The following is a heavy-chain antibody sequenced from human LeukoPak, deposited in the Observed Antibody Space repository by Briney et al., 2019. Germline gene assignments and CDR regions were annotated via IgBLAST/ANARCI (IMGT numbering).Heavy chain of an antibody. CDR1: GFAFSNYW. CDR2: IKQDGSEK. Sequence: GGSLRLSCAASGFAFSNYWMSWVRQAPGKGLEWVANIKQDGSEKYYVDSVKGRFTISRDNAKNSLYLQMNSLRAEDTAVYYCARGSVHYYGSGLYYFDYWGQGTLVTVSS. J-gene: IGHJ4*02. CDR3: ARGSVHYYGSGLYYFDY. D-gene: IGHD3-10*01. V-gene: IGHV3-7*01.